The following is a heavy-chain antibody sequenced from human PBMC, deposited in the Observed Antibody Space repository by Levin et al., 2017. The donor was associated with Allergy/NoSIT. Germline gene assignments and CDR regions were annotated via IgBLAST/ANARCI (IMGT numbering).Heavy chain of an antibody. Sequence: ASVKVSCKTSGYSFTTYGITWVRQAPGQGLEWLGWINGNNGDTYYAQKVQGRLTMTTDTSTTTAFMELRSLRSDDTAMYYCARVPLGYYDNTAYSYYCDSWGQGTQVTVSS. CDR2: INGNNGDT. V-gene: IGHV1-18*01. CDR3: ARVPLGYYDNTAYSYYCDS. CDR1: GYSFTTYG. J-gene: IGHJ4*02. D-gene: IGHD3-22*01.